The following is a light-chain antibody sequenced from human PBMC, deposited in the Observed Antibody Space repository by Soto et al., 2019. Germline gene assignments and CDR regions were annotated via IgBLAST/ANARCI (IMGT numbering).Light chain of an antibody. CDR2: GAS. J-gene: IGKJ1*01. Sequence: DIQMTQSPSTLSASVGDRVTITCRASQSISSRLAWYQQKPGKAPKLLLYGASSLESGGPSRFSGSGSGTEFTLTKSSLQADDFSTYYRQQYNSYWAFGQGTKVDNK. CDR3: QQYNSYWA. V-gene: IGKV1-5*01. CDR1: QSISSR.